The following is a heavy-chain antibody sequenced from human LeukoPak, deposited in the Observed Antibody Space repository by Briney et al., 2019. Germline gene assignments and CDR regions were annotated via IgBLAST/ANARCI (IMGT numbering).Heavy chain of an antibody. J-gene: IGHJ3*02. V-gene: IGHV3-21*01. D-gene: IGHD3-3*01. CDR3: ARDASLTYYDFWSGYPPQAFDI. CDR2: ISSSSSYI. Sequence: GGTLRLSCAASGFTFSSYGMSWVRQAPGKGLEWVSSISSSSSYIYYADSVKGRFTISRDNAKNSLYLQMNSLRAEDTAVYYCARDASLTYYDFWSGYPPQAFDIWGQGTMVTVSS. CDR1: GFTFSSYG.